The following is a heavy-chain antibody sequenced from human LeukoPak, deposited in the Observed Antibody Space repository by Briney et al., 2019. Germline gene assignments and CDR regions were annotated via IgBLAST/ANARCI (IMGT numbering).Heavy chain of an antibody. D-gene: IGHD3-10*01. CDR3: ARAYGSGYYQWSYYYYMDV. Sequence: PSQTLSLTCTVSGGSLSSGSYYWSWIRQPAGKGLEWIGRIYTSGSTNYNPSLKSRVTISVDTSKNQFSLKLSSVTAADTAVYYCARAYGSGYYQWSYYYYMDVWGKGTTVTISS. J-gene: IGHJ6*03. CDR2: IYTSGST. V-gene: IGHV4-61*02. CDR1: GGSLSSGSYY.